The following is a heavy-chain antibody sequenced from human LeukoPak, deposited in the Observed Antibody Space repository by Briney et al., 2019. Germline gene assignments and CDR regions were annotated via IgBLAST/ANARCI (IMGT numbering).Heavy chain of an antibody. Sequence: GGSLRLSCAASGFTLSSYGMHWVRQAPGKGLEWVAVIWYDGSNKYYADSVKGRFTISRDNSKNTLYLQMNSLRAEDTAVYYCARGYSSALYNWFDPWGQGTLVTVSS. V-gene: IGHV3-33*01. CDR2: IWYDGSNK. D-gene: IGHD6-19*01. J-gene: IGHJ5*02. CDR3: ARGYSSALYNWFDP. CDR1: GFTLSSYG.